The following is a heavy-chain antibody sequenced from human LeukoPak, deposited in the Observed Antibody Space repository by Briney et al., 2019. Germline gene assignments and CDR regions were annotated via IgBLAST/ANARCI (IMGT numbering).Heavy chain of an antibody. Sequence: SETLSPTCTVSGGSISSGDHYWSWIRQPPGKGLEWIGYIYYSGSTYYNPSLKSRVTISVDTSKNQFSLKVSSVTAADTAVYYCAREAGDGYNRIDYWGQGTLVTVSS. J-gene: IGHJ4*02. CDR3: AREAGDGYNRIDY. V-gene: IGHV4-30-4*02. CDR1: GGSISSGDHY. D-gene: IGHD5-24*01. CDR2: IYYSGST.